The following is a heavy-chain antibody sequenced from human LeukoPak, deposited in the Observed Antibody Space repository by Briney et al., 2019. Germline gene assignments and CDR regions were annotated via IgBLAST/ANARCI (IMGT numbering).Heavy chain of an antibody. J-gene: IGHJ5*02. CDR1: GYTFTGYY. D-gene: IGHD3-10*01. V-gene: IGHV1-2*02. Sequence: GASVKVSCKASGYTFTGYYMHWVRQAPGQGLEWMGWINPNSGGTNYAQKLQGRVTMTTDTSTSTAYMELRSLRSDDTAVYYCARDDGYYGSGSYYPYNWFDPWGQGTLVTVSS. CDR3: ARDDGYYGSGSYYPYNWFDP. CDR2: INPNSGGT.